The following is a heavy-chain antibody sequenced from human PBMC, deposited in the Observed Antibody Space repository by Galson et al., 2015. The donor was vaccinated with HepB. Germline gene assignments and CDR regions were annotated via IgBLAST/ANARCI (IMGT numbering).Heavy chain of an antibody. CDR3: ARHPFAAADC. J-gene: IGHJ4*02. CDR1: GYTFTNYW. CDR2: IFPGDSYT. V-gene: IGHV5-51*04. Sequence: QSGAEVKKPGESLKISCKGSGYTFTNYWIDWVRQVPGKGLEWMGTIFPGDSYTTYSPSFQGQVTISADKPISTAYLEWSSLKASDTAMYFCARHPFAAADCWGQGTLVTVSS. D-gene: IGHD2-15*01.